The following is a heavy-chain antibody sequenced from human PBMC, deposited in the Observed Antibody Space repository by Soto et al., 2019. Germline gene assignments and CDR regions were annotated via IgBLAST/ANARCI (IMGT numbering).Heavy chain of an antibody. CDR2: IIPIFGTA. J-gene: IGHJ6*02. D-gene: IGHD2-8*01. V-gene: IGHV1-69*13. CDR3: AIRECTNGVCSNYYYYGMDV. CDR1: GGTFSSYA. Sequence: SVKVSCKASGGTFSSYAISWVRQAPGQGLEWMGGIIPIFGTANYAQKFQGRVTITADESTSTAYMELSSLRSEDTAVYYCAIRECTNGVCSNYYYYGMDVWGQGTTVTVSS.